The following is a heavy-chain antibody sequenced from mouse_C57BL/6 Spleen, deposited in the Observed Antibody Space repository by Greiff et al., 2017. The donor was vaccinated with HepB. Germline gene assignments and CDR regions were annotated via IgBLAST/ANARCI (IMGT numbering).Heavy chain of an antibody. D-gene: IGHD2-10*01. CDR3: ARFLLYYYAMDY. CDR2: INPGSGGT. J-gene: IGHJ4*01. CDR1: GYAFTNYL. Sequence: QVQLKESGAELVRPGTSVKVSCKASGYAFTNYLIEWVKQRPGQGLEWIGVINPGSGGTNYNEKFKGKATLTADKSSSTAYMQLSSLTSEDSAVYFCARFLLYYYAMDYWGQGTSVTVSS. V-gene: IGHV1-54*01.